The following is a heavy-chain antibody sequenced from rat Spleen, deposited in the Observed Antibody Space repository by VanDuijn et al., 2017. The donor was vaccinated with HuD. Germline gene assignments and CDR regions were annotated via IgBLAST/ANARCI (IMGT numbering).Heavy chain of an antibody. D-gene: IGHD1-10*01. CDR3: TREEDNSYYFDY. CDR1: GFSLTSYN. V-gene: IGHV2-30*01. CDR2: MWNGGST. Sequence: QVQLKESGPGLVQPSQTLSLTCTVAGFSLTSYNVHWVRQPPGKGLEWMGVMWNGGSTAYNSALKSRLSISRDTSKSQVLLKMNSLQTEDTATYYCTREEDNSYYFDYWGQGVMVTVSS. J-gene: IGHJ2*01.